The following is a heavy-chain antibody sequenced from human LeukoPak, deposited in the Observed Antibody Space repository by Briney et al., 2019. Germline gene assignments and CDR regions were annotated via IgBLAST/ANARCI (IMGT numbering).Heavy chain of an antibody. CDR1: GFTFNTYS. J-gene: IGHJ3*02. Sequence: GGSLRLSCAASGFTFNTYSMNWVRQTPGKGLEWVANLKHDGIEKYLVDSVKGRFAISRDNAKNLLYLQMNNLRVEDTAVYYCAREGMFRGVPDAFDMWGQGTMVTVSS. CDR3: AREGMFRGVPDAFDM. CDR2: LKHDGIEK. V-gene: IGHV3-7*01. D-gene: IGHD3-10*01.